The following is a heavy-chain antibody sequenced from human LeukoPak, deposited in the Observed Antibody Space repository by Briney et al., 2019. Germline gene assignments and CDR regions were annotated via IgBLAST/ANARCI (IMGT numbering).Heavy chain of an antibody. CDR3: ARSAYSHEWFDP. CDR2: IYPGGSDT. Sequence: GESLKISCKASGYTFTNYWIGWVRQMPGKGLEWMGTIYPGGSDTRYSPSFQGHVTISADRSISTAYLQWSSLRASDSAMYYCARSAYSHEWFDPWGQGTLVTVSS. V-gene: IGHV5-51*01. D-gene: IGHD5-12*01. CDR1: GYTFTNYW. J-gene: IGHJ5*02.